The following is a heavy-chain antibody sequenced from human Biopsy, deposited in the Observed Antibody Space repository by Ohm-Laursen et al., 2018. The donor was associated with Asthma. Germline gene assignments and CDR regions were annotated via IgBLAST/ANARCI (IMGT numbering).Heavy chain of an antibody. J-gene: IGHJ4*02. CDR2: VYYSGST. CDR1: GGSINNFY. D-gene: IGHD2-21*02. Sequence: TLSLTCTVSGGSINNFYWSWIRQPPGKGLESIGHVYYSGSTNYNPSLKSRVTISIDASKNQFSLKLTSVTAADTAVYYCARGVDRVTGLLDHFDSWGQGTLATVSS. CDR3: ARGVDRVTGLLDHFDS. V-gene: IGHV4-59*01.